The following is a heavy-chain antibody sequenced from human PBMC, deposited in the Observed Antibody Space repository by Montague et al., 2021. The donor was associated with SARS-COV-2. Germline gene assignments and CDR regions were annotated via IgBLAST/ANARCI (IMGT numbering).Heavy chain of an antibody. D-gene: IGHD1-14*01. CDR2: IYTLGST. CDR1: GDSISSGDYH. V-gene: IGHV4-61*09. J-gene: IGHJ6*02. CDR3: ARSPYRTTYLNGMDV. Sequence: TLSLTCTVSGDSISSGDYHWSWVRQPAGKGLDWIGYIYTLGSTSYNPSLKSRVTISMDTFKNQLSLKLSSVTAADTAVYFCARSPYRTTYLNGMDVWGQGTTVTVSS.